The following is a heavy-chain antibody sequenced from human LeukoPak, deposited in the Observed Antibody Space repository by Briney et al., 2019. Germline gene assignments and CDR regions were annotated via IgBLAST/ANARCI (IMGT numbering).Heavy chain of an antibody. CDR1: GFTFSIYA. Sequence: SGGSLRLSCAASGFTFSIYAMTWVRQAPGKGLEWVGRIASKTDGGTTDYAAPVKGRSTISRDDSKNTLFLQMNSLKTEDTAVYYCTTGIRGDCGQGTLVTVSS. V-gene: IGHV3-15*04. CDR2: IASKTDGGTT. J-gene: IGHJ4*02. CDR3: TTGIRGD.